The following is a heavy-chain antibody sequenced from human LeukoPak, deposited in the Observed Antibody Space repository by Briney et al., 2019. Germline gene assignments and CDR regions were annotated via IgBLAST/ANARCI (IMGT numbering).Heavy chain of an antibody. J-gene: IGHJ4*02. D-gene: IGHD6-19*01. CDR2: ISSSSSYI. Sequence: GGSLRLSCAASGFTFSSYSMNWVRQAPGKGLEWVSSISSSSSYIYYADSVKGRFTISRDNAKNSLYLQMNSLRAEDTAVYYCARARGIAVAGTYALGFDYWGQGTLVTDSS. V-gene: IGHV3-21*01. CDR3: ARARGIAVAGTYALGFDY. CDR1: GFTFSSYS.